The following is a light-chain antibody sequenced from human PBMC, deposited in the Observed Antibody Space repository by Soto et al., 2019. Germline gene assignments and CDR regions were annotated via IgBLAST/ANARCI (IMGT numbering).Light chain of an antibody. J-gene: IGLJ7*01. Sequence: QSALTQPPSASGSPGQSVTISCTGTSSDVGGYNDVSWYQQHPGKAPKLMIYEVSKRPSGVPDRFSGSKSGNTASLTVSGLQAEDEADYYCSSYAGYNNGVFGGGTQLTVL. CDR3: SSYAGYNNGV. CDR2: EVS. CDR1: SSDVGGYND. V-gene: IGLV2-8*01.